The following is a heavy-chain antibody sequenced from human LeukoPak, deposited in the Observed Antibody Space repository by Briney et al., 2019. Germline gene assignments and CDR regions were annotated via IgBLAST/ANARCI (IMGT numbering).Heavy chain of an antibody. Sequence: ASVKVSCKASGYTFTSYDINWVRQATGQGLEWMGWMNPNSGNTGYAQKFQGRVTMTGNTSISTAYMELSSLRSEDTAVYYCARLGVYDGNSYGSYWGQGTLVTVSS. CDR3: ARLGVYDGNSYGSY. J-gene: IGHJ4*02. D-gene: IGHD5-18*01. CDR2: MNPNSGNT. CDR1: GYTFTSYD. V-gene: IGHV1-8*01.